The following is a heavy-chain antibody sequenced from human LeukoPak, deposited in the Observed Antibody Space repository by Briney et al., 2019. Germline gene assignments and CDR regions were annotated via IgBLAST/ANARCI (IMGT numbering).Heavy chain of an antibody. CDR2: ISAYSNNT. CDR1: GYTFTSYG. J-gene: IGHJ4*02. Sequence: ASVKVSCKASGYTFTSYGISWVRQAPGRGLEWMGWISAYSNNTNYAQKFQGRVTMTTDTSTSTAYMELRSLTSDDTGVYYCARDVGSYSRNLYYLDYWGQGTLVTVSS. V-gene: IGHV1-18*01. D-gene: IGHD5-18*01. CDR3: ARDVGSYSRNLYYLDY.